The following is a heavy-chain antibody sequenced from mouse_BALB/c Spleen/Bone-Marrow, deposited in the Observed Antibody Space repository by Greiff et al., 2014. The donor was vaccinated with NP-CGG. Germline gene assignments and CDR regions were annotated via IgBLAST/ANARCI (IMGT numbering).Heavy chain of an antibody. Sequence: VQLQQSGPGLVAPSQSLSITRTISGFSLTSYGVHWVRQPPGKGLEWLGVIWSDGSTTYNSALKSRLSISKDNSKSQVFLKMNSLQTDDTAMYYCARQKYGYAMDYWGQGTSVPVSS. CDR3: ARQKYGYAMDY. D-gene: IGHD1-1*02. J-gene: IGHJ4*01. V-gene: IGHV2-6-1*01. CDR2: IWSDGST. CDR1: GFSLTSYG.